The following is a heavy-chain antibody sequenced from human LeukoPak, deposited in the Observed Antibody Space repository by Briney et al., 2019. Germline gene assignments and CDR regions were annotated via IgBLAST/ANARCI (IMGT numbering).Heavy chain of an antibody. D-gene: IGHD3-22*01. CDR3: AKESGSTGFFDY. V-gene: IGHV3-23*01. J-gene: IGHJ4*02. CDR1: GFAFSSQA. Sequence: GGSLRLSCAASGFAFSSQAMGWVRQAPGKGLEWVPVISDSGDTTYYADSVKGRFTISRDNSKNTLYLQMNSLRAEDTAVYYCAKESGSTGFFDYWGQGTLVTVSS. CDR2: ISDSGDTT.